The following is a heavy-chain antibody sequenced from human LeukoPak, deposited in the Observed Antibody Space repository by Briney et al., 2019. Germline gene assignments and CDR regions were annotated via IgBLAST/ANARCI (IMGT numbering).Heavy chain of an antibody. CDR2: IYSGGST. Sequence: PGGSLRLSCAASGFTFSSYAMSWIRQAPGKGLEWVSVIYSGGSTYYADSVKGRFTISRDNSKNTLYLQMNSLRAEDTAVYYCAGSYGGNPDDAFDIWGQGTMVTVSS. CDR1: GFTFSSYA. J-gene: IGHJ3*02. CDR3: AGSYGGNPDDAFDI. D-gene: IGHD4-23*01. V-gene: IGHV3-53*01.